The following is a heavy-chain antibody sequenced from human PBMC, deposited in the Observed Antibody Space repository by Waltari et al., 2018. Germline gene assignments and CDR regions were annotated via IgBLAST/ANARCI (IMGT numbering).Heavy chain of an antibody. D-gene: IGHD3-10*01. CDR2: IYHSGST. Sequence: QVQLQESGPGLVKPSETLSLTCAVSGYSISSGYYWDWIRPPPGKGLEWIGSIYHSGSTYYNPSLKSRVTISVDTSKNQFSLKLSSVTAADTAVYYCARRGDYGSGSYYLNWFDPWGQGTLVTVSS. J-gene: IGHJ5*02. CDR3: ARRGDYGSGSYYLNWFDP. V-gene: IGHV4-38-2*01. CDR1: GYSISSGYY.